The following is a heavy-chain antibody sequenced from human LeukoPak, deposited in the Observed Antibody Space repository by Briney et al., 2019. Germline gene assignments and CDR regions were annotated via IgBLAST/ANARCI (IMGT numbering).Heavy chain of an antibody. J-gene: IGHJ4*02. CDR1: GFSFDDYA. Sequence: GGSLRLSCAASGFSFDDYAMHWVRQAPGKGLEWVSGTSWNSGSIGYADSVKGRFTISKDNVKNSLYLHMNTLRAEDTAFYYCAKGYSSGWSLPFDYRGQGTLVTVSS. V-gene: IGHV3-9*01. CDR2: TSWNSGSI. D-gene: IGHD6-13*01. CDR3: AKGYSSGWSLPFDY.